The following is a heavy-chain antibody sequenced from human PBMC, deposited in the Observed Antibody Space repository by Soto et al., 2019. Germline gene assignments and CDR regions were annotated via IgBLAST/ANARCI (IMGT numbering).Heavy chain of an antibody. CDR1: RFSFNTFA. D-gene: IGHD2-21*01. J-gene: IGHJ4*02. V-gene: IGHV3-23*01. Sequence: GGSLRLSCVTSRFSFNTFAMSWVRQAPGKGLEWVSAINGGGENTYYADSVKGRFTISRDNSKNTLYLQMDSLRAEDTAVYFCAKNFSPLSPDSYFDYWGQGALVTVSS. CDR2: INGGGENT. CDR3: AKNFSPLSPDSYFDY.